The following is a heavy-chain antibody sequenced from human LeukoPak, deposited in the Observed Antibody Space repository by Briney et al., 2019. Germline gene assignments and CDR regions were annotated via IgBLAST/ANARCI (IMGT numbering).Heavy chain of an antibody. CDR2: INHSGST. CDR3: ARATYYDDSSGYKTSNWFDP. D-gene: IGHD3-22*01. CDR1: GGSFSGYY. Sequence: SETLSPTCAVYGGSFSGYYWSWIRQPPGKGLEWIGEINHSGSTNYNPSLKSRVTISVDTSKNQFSLKLSSVTAADTAVYYCARATYYDDSSGYKTSNWFDPWGQGTLVTVSS. V-gene: IGHV4-34*01. J-gene: IGHJ5*02.